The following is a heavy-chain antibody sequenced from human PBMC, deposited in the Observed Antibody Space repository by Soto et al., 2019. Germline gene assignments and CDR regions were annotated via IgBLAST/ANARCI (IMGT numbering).Heavy chain of an antibody. Sequence: PGGSLRLSCAASGFTFSNAWMSWVRQAPGKGLEWVGRIKSKTDGGTTDYAAPVKGRFTISRDDSKNTLYLQMNSLKTEDTAVYYCTTASNIVVVVAASVDYYYYYMDVWGKGTTVTAP. J-gene: IGHJ6*03. CDR2: IKSKTDGGTT. V-gene: IGHV3-15*01. CDR1: GFTFSNAW. CDR3: TTASNIVVVVAASVDYYYYYMDV. D-gene: IGHD2-15*01.